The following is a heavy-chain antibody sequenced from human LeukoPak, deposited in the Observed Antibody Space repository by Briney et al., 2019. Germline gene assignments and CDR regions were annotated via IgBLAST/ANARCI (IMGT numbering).Heavy chain of an antibody. CDR2: INHSGST. D-gene: IGHD6-6*01. Sequence: SETLSLTCAVYGGSFSGYYWSWIRQPPGKGLEWIGEINHSGSTNYNPSLKSRVTISVDTSKNQFSLKLSSVTAADAAVYYCARGVVESSRSFDYWGQGTLVTVSS. CDR1: GGSFSGYY. CDR3: ARGVVESSRSFDY. V-gene: IGHV4-34*01. J-gene: IGHJ4*02.